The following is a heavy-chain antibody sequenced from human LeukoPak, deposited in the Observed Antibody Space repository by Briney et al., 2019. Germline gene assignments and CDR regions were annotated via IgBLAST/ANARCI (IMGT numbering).Heavy chain of an antibody. D-gene: IGHD3-22*01. Sequence: GSSVKVSCKASGGTFSSYAISWVRQAPGQGLEWMGGIIPIFGTANYAPKFQGRVTFTADKSTSTAYMELSSLRSEDTAMYYCASGVHPGRYYDSSGSGFDYWGQGTLVTVSS. J-gene: IGHJ4*02. CDR1: GGTFSSYA. CDR2: IIPIFGTA. CDR3: ASGVHPGRYYDSSGSGFDY. V-gene: IGHV1-69*06.